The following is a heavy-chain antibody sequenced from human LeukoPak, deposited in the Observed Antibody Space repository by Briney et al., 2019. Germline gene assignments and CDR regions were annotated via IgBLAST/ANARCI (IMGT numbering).Heavy chain of an antibody. V-gene: IGHV4-34*01. CDR1: GGSFSGYY. Sequence: SETLSLTCAVYGGSFSGYYWSWIRRPPGKGLEWIGEINHSGSTNYNPSLKSRVTISVDTSKNQFSLKLSSVTAADTAVYYCARAPLMRYCSSTSCYRPAFDIWGQGTTVTVSS. J-gene: IGHJ3*02. CDR3: ARAPLMRYCSSTSCYRPAFDI. D-gene: IGHD2-2*02. CDR2: INHSGST.